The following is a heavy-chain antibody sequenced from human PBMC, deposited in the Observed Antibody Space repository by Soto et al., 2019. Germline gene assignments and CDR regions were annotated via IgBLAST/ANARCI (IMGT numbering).Heavy chain of an antibody. D-gene: IGHD2-21*01. CDR1: GFAFSSYA. V-gene: IGHV3-64D*06. J-gene: IGHJ4*02. Sequence: GGSLRLSCSASGFAFSSYAMHWVRQTPGKGLEYVSAISPQGGSTYYADSVKGRFTISRDDSKNTVYLQMSSLRPDDTAVYYCVNMMIARGAFDFWGQGTPVTVSS. CDR2: ISPQGGST. CDR3: VNMMIARGAFDF.